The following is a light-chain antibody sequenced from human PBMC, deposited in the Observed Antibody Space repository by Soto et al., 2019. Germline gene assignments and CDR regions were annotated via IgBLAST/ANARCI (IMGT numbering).Light chain of an antibody. CDR1: SSDVGGYTY. Sequence: QSVLTQPASVSGSPGQSITISCTATSSDVGGYTYVSWYQQHPGKAPKLMIYDVSNRPSGVSNRFSGSKSGNTASLTISGLQAEDEAYYYCSSYTSSTHVVFGGGTKLTVL. CDR3: SSYTSSTHVV. V-gene: IGLV2-14*01. J-gene: IGLJ2*01. CDR2: DVS.